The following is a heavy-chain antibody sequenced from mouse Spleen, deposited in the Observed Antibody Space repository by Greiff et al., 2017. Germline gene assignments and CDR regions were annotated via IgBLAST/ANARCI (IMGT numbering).Heavy chain of an antibody. CDR3: ARLSYGNYYFDY. D-gene: IGHD2-10*02. V-gene: IGHV5-9-2*01. Sequence: DVQLVESGGGLVKPGGSLKLSCAASGFTFSSYGMSWVRQTPEKRLEWDATISGGGSYTYYPDSVKGRFTISRDNAKNNLYLQMSSLRSEDTALYYCARLSYGNYYFDYWGQGTTLTVSS. CDR2: ISGGGSYT. J-gene: IGHJ2*01. CDR1: GFTFSSYG.